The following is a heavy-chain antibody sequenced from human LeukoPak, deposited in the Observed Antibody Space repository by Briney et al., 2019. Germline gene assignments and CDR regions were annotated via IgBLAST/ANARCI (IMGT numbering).Heavy chain of an antibody. CDR1: GGSISSYY. D-gene: IGHD6-19*01. V-gene: IGHV4-59*12. Sequence: SETLSLTCTVSGGSISSYYWSWIRQPPGKGLEWIGYIYYSGSTNYNPSLKSRVTISVDTSKNQFSLKLSSVTAADTAVYYCARIAVAGPDDYWGQGTLVTVSS. CDR2: IYYSGST. J-gene: IGHJ4*02. CDR3: ARIAVAGPDDY.